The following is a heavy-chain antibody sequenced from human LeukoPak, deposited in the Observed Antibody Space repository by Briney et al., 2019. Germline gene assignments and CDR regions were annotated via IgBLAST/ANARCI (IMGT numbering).Heavy chain of an antibody. D-gene: IGHD6-13*01. V-gene: IGHV4-38-2*02. CDR2: IYNSGST. Sequence: SETLSLTCTVSGYSISSGYYWGWIRQAPGKGLEWIGSIYNSGSTYYNPSLKSRVTISADMSKNQFSLKMSSVTAADTAVYYCARAYSSSWYWNWFDPWGQGTLVTVSS. CDR3: ARAYSSSWYWNWFDP. J-gene: IGHJ5*02. CDR1: GYSISSGYY.